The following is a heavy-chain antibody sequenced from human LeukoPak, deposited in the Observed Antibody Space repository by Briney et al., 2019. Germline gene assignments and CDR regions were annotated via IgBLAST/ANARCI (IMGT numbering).Heavy chain of an antibody. CDR1: GGTFSSYA. D-gene: IGHD6-13*01. Sequence: SVKVSCKASGGTFSSYAISWVQQAPGQGLEWMGRIIPILGIANYAQKFQGRVTITADKSTSTAYMELSSLRSEDTAVYYCARGLKSSSFRDYYYGMDVWGQGTTVTVSS. J-gene: IGHJ6*02. CDR3: ARGLKSSSFRDYYYGMDV. CDR2: IIPILGIA. V-gene: IGHV1-69*04.